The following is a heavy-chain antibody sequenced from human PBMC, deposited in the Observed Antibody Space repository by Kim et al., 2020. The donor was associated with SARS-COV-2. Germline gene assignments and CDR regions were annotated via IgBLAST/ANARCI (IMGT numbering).Heavy chain of an antibody. J-gene: IGHJ4*02. CDR2: ISSSSSYI. V-gene: IGHV3-21*01. Sequence: GGSLRLSCAASGFTFSSYSMNWVRQAPGKGLEWVSSISSSSSYIYYADSVKGRFTISRDNAKNSLYLQMNSLRAEDTAVYYCARDNSVSPIYYYDSSGYDGAGFDYWGQGTLVTVSS. D-gene: IGHD3-22*01. CDR1: GFTFSSYS. CDR3: ARDNSVSPIYYYDSSGYDGAGFDY.